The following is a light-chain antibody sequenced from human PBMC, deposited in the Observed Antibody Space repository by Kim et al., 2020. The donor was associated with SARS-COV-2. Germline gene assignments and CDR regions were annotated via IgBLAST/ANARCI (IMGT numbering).Light chain of an antibody. Sequence: SASVGYRVTITCRASQSISDSVAWYQQKPGRAPNLLIYRASALDSGVPSRFSGSGSGTEFTLTISSLQPDDFATYFCQQYHTYWTFGQGTKVDIK. CDR1: QSISDS. V-gene: IGKV1-5*03. CDR2: RAS. J-gene: IGKJ1*01. CDR3: QQYHTYWT.